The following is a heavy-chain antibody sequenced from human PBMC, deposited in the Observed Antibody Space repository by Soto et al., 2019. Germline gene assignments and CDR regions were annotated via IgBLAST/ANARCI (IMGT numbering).Heavy chain of an antibody. J-gene: IGHJ6*02. CDR3: ARDLALPPGYYYDSSGYPAYGMDV. CDR2: IYYSGST. CDR1: GGSISSGGYY. D-gene: IGHD3-22*01. V-gene: IGHV4-31*03. Sequence: PSETLSPTCTVSGGSISSGGYYWSWIRQHPGKGLEWIGYIYYSGSTYYNPSLKSRVTISVDTSKNQFSLKLSSVTAADTAVYYCARDLALPPGYYYDSSGYPAYGMDVWGQGTTVTVSS.